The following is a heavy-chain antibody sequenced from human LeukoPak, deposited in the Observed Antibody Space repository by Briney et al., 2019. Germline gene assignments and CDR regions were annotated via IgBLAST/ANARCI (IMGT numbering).Heavy chain of an antibody. Sequence: SQTLSLTCTVSGGSISSGSYYWSWIRQPAGKGLEWIGRIYTSGSTNYNPSLKSRVTISVDTSKNQFSLKLSSVTAADTAVYYCAKDRTAGQLIYGMDVWGQGTTVTVSS. CDR2: IYTSGST. CDR3: AKDRTAGQLIYGMDV. V-gene: IGHV4-61*02. J-gene: IGHJ6*02. D-gene: IGHD6-13*01. CDR1: GGSISSGSYY.